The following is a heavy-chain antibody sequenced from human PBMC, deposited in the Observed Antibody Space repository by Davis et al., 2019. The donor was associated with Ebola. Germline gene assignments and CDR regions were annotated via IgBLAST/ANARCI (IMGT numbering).Heavy chain of an antibody. CDR3: ARDRWGDYVFDY. J-gene: IGHJ4*02. CDR1: GFPFSNYA. V-gene: IGHV3-30*04. Sequence: GESLKISCAASGFPFSNYAMHWVRQAPDKGLEWVAVTSHDGSTTYYEDSVKGRFTISRDNAKNSLYLQMNSLTDDDTAVYYCARDRWGDYVFDYWGQGTLVTVSS. D-gene: IGHD4-17*01. CDR2: TSHDGSTT.